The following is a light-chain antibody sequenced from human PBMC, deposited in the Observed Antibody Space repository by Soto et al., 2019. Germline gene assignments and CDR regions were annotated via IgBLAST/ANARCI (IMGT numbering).Light chain of an antibody. CDR3: SSYASTSSYV. J-gene: IGLJ1*01. V-gene: IGLV2-14*01. CDR1: SSDVGGYNH. CDR2: EVR. Sequence: QSVLTQPASVSGSPGQSITISCTGTSSDVGGYNHVSWYQQHPGKAPKLIIYEVRNRPSGVSDRFSASKSGNTASLTISGLQAEDEADYYCSSYASTSSYVFGTGTKLTVL.